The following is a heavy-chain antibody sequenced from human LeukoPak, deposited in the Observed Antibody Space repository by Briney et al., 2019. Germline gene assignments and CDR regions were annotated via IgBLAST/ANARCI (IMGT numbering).Heavy chain of an antibody. D-gene: IGHD2-8*01. CDR2: ISSSSSTI. Sequence: PGGSLRLSCAASGFTFSSYSMNWVRQAPGKGLEWVSYISSSSSTIYYADSVKGRFTISRDNAKNSLYLQMNSLRAEDTAVYYCARDLVLMVYAHFDYWGQGTLVTVSS. V-gene: IGHV3-48*01. CDR3: ARDLVLMVYAHFDY. CDR1: GFTFSSYS. J-gene: IGHJ4*02.